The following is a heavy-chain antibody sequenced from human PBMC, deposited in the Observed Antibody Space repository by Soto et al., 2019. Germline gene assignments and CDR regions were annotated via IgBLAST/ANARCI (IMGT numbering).Heavy chain of an antibody. Sequence: ASVKVSCKASGYTFTRYTMNWVRQAPGQRLEWMGWINPDNGNTNYAQKLQGRVTMTTDTSTSTAYMELRSLRSDDTAVYYCARDTRAVAGQYYYYGMDVWGQGTTVTVSS. D-gene: IGHD6-19*01. V-gene: IGHV1-18*01. J-gene: IGHJ6*02. CDR1: GYTFTRYT. CDR3: ARDTRAVAGQYYYYGMDV. CDR2: INPDNGNT.